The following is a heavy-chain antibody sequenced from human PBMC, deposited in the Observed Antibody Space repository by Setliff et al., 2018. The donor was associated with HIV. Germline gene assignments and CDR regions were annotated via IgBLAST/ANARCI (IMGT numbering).Heavy chain of an antibody. CDR2: INPIFGTP. D-gene: IGHD5-18*01. CDR3: APPLDATMGRDY. V-gene: IGHV1-69*13. J-gene: IGHJ4*02. Sequence: GASVKVSCKTSGYTFTGYYVHWVRQAPGQGLEWMGWINPIFGTPNFAPKFQGRVTITADESTKTAYMELSSLRSEDTAVYYCAPPLDATMGRDYWGQGTLVTVSS. CDR1: GYTFTGYY.